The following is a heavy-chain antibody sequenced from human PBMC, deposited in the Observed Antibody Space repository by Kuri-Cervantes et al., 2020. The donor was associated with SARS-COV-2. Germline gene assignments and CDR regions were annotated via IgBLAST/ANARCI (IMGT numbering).Heavy chain of an antibody. D-gene: IGHD3-22*01. V-gene: IGHV3-74*01. J-gene: IGHJ4*02. CDR3: AREGYYDSSGYFDY. CDR2: TNTDGSST. CDR1: GFTFSNYW. Sequence: GESLKISCAASGFTFSNYWMHWVRQAPGKGLVWVSRTNTDGSSTSYADSVKGRFTISRDNAKNSLYLQMNSLRDEDTAVYYCAREGYYDSSGYFDYWGQGTLVTVSS.